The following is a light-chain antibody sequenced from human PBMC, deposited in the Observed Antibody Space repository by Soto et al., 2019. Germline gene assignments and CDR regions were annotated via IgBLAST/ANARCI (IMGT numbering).Light chain of an antibody. V-gene: IGKV1-5*01. Sequence: DIQMTQSPSTLSASVGDRVTITCRASQSVRSWLAWYQQKPGRAPKFLIYDASSLESGVPSRFSGSGSGTEFPLTISNLQPDDFATYYCQQYDNYPRPFGGGTKVEI. CDR1: QSVRSW. CDR2: DAS. CDR3: QQYDNYPRP. J-gene: IGKJ4*01.